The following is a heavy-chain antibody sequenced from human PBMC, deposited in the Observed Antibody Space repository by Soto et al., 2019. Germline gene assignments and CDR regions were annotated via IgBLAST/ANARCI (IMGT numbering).Heavy chain of an antibody. CDR1: GFTFDDYA. CDR3: AKDTPDDYGDYLYAFDI. Sequence: GGSLRLSCAASGFTFDDYAMHWVRQAAGKGLEWVSGISWNSGSIGYADSVKGRFTISRDNAKNSLYLQMNSLRAEDTALYYCAKDTPDDYGDYLYAFDIWGQGTMVTVS. V-gene: IGHV3-9*01. CDR2: ISWNSGSI. D-gene: IGHD4-17*01. J-gene: IGHJ3*02.